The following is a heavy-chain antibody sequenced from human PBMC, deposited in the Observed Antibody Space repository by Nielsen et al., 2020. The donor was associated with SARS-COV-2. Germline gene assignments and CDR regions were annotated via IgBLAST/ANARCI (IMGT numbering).Heavy chain of an antibody. CDR1: GFTFSSYA. CDR3: AKDPMTTVVTLWFDP. V-gene: IGHV3-23*01. J-gene: IGHJ5*02. D-gene: IGHD4-23*01. Sequence: GESLKISCAASGFTFSSYAMSWVRQAPGKGLEWVSAISGSGGSTYYADSVKGRFTISRDNSKNTLYLQMNSLRAEDTAVYYCAKDPMTTVVTLWFDPWGQGTLVTVSS. CDR2: ISGSGGST.